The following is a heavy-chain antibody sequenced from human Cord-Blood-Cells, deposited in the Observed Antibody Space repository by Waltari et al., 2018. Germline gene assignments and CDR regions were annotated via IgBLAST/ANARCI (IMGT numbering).Heavy chain of an antibody. CDR2: ITRSRSHI. CDR3: ARDSGDYVWGSYRYFDY. CDR1: GFTFSSHR. D-gene: IGHD3-16*02. Sequence: EVQLVESGGGLVKPGGSLRLSCAASGFTFSSHRMNWVRHAPGNGLEWVSYITRSRSHIYYAESVKGRFTISSDNAKNSLYLQLNSLRAEDTAVYYCARDSGDYVWGSYRYFDYWGQGTLVTVSS. V-gene: IGHV3-21*01. J-gene: IGHJ4*02.